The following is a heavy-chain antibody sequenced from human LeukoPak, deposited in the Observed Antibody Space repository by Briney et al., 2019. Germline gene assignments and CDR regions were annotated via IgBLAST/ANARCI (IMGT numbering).Heavy chain of an antibody. Sequence: SSETLSLTCTVSGGSISSGSYYWSWIRQPAGKGLEWIGRIYTSGSTNYNPSLKSRVTISVDTSKNQFSLKLSSVTAADTAVYYCARDRRAVTRPKYYYYYMDVWGKGTTVTVSS. CDR1: GGSISSGSYY. CDR2: IYTSGST. D-gene: IGHD4-17*01. J-gene: IGHJ6*03. CDR3: ARDRRAVTRPKYYYYYMDV. V-gene: IGHV4-61*02.